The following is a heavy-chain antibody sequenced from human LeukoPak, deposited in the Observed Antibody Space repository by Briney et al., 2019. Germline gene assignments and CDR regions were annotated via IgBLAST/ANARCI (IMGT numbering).Heavy chain of an antibody. J-gene: IGHJ3*02. Sequence: SETLSLTCTVSGGSISSYYWSWIRQPPGKGLEGIGYIYYSGSTNYNPSLTSRVAISVDKSKNQFSLKLSYVTAADTAVYYCARAGAWGAFDIWGQGTMVTVSS. V-gene: IGHV4-59*08. CDR1: GGSISSYY. CDR2: IYYSGST. D-gene: IGHD3-16*01. CDR3: ARAGAWGAFDI.